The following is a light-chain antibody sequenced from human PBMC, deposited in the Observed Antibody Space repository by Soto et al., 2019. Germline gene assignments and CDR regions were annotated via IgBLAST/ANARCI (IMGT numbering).Light chain of an antibody. CDR1: QSVSSSY. CDR3: QQYGSSPPSYT. CDR2: GAS. V-gene: IGKV3-20*01. Sequence: EIVLTQSPGTLSLSPGERATLSCRASQSVSSSYLAWYQQKPGQAPRLLIYGASSRATGIPDRFSGSGSGTDVTLTISRREPEDFAVYYCQQYGSSPPSYTFGQGTKLEIK. J-gene: IGKJ2*01.